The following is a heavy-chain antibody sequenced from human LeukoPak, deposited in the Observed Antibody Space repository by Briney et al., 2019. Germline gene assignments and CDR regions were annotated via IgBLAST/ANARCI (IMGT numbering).Heavy chain of an antibody. CDR2: IRYDGSNK. CDR3: AREAGGSYLDDVFDI. D-gene: IGHD1-26*01. Sequence: GGSLRLSCAASGFTFSSYGMHWVRQAPGKGLEWVAFIRYDGSNKYYADSVKGRFTISRDNSKNTLYLQMNSLRAEDTAVYYCAREAGGSYLDDVFDIWGKGTMVTVSS. V-gene: IGHV3-30*02. J-gene: IGHJ3*02. CDR1: GFTFSSYG.